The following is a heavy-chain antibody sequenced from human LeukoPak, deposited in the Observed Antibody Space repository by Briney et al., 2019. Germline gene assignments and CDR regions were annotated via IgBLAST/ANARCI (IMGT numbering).Heavy chain of an antibody. Sequence: GGSLRLSCAASGFTFSSYSMNWVRQAPGKGLEWVSSISSSSSYIYYADSVKGRFTISRDNSKNTLYLQMNSLRAEDTAVYYCAKGLRRGGGSYYVFDAFDIWGQGTMVTVSS. D-gene: IGHD1-26*01. CDR3: AKGLRRGGGSYYVFDAFDI. CDR2: ISSSSSYI. CDR1: GFTFSSYS. V-gene: IGHV3-21*01. J-gene: IGHJ3*02.